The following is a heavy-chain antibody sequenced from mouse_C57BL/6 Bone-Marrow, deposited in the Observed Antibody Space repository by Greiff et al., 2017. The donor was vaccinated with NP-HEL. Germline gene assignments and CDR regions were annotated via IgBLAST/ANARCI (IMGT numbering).Heavy chain of an antibody. CDR3: ARSRIYDGYYRDYFDY. CDR1: GYTFTSYW. V-gene: IGHV1-55*01. CDR2: IYPGSGST. J-gene: IGHJ2*01. Sequence: QVQLQQPGAELVKPGASVKMSCKASGYTFTSYWITWVKQRPGQGLEWIGDIYPGSGSTNYNEKFKSKATLTVDTSSSTAYMQLSSLTSEDSAVYYCARSRIYDGYYRDYFDYWGQGTTLTVSS. D-gene: IGHD2-3*01.